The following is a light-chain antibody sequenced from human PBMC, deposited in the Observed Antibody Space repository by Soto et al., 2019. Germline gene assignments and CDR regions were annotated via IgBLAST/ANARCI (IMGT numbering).Light chain of an antibody. CDR2: DAS. V-gene: IGKV1-5*01. CDR3: QQYNSYSLT. J-gene: IGKJ3*01. CDR1: QSISSW. Sequence: GDRVTITCRASQSISSWLAWYQQKPGKAPKLLIYDASSLESGVPSRFSGSRSGTAFTFTISSLQPDDFATYYCQQYNSYSLTFGPGTKVDIK.